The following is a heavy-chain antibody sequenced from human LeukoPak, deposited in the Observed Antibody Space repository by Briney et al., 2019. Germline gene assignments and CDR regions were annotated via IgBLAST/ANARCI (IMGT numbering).Heavy chain of an antibody. CDR2: IYHTGSS. V-gene: IGHV4-59*01. Sequence: SETLSLTCSVSGDSISSFFWSWIRQPPGKGLEYIGHIYHTGSSNYNPSLKSRVTMSVDTSKNQFSLRLTSVTAADTAFYYCARVGFPFGLDAWGQGTTVTVSS. J-gene: IGHJ6*02. CDR3: ARVGFPFGLDA. D-gene: IGHD3-16*01. CDR1: GDSISSFF.